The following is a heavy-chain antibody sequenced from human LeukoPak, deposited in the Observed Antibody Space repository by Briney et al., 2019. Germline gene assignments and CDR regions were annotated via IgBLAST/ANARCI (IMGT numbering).Heavy chain of an antibody. CDR1: GGSFSGYY. CDR3: ASPNLAAAGQA. J-gene: IGHJ5*02. D-gene: IGHD6-13*01. CDR2: SNHSGST. V-gene: IGHV4-34*01. Sequence: SETLSLTCAVYGGSFSGYYWSWIRQPPGKGLEWIGESNHSGSTNYHPSLNRRVTISVDRSNNQFSLKLSSVTAADTAVYYCASPNLAAAGQAWGQGTLVTVSS.